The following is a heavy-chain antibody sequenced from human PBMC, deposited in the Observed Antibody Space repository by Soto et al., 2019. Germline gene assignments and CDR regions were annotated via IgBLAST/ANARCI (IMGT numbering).Heavy chain of an antibody. CDR3: SQDFGGRRPFHF. V-gene: IGHV3-23*01. J-gene: IGHJ4*02. CDR2: LTNSASTT. D-gene: IGHD1-26*01. CDR1: GFTFGSYA. Sequence: EVQLLESGGGLVRPGGSLRLSCVASGFTFGSYAMTWVRQAPGKGLEWVSALTNSASTTYYADSVTGRFTLSRDNSKNTLYLQMNNLRAEDTAVYYCSQDFGGRRPFHFWGQGTLVTVSS.